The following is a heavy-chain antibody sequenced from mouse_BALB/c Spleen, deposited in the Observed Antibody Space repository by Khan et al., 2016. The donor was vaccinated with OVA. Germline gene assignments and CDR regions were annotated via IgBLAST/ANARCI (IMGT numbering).Heavy chain of an antibody. Sequence: QIQLVQSGPELKKPGETVKISCKASGYTFTNYGMNWVLLSPGKALKWMGWINTYTGEPTYADDFKGRFAFSLETSASTAFLQINNLKNEDTATYFCARPPYFSYTLDYWGQGTSVTVSS. CDR1: GYTFTNYG. J-gene: IGHJ4*01. CDR2: INTYTGEP. CDR3: ARPPYFSYTLDY. V-gene: IGHV9-3-1*01. D-gene: IGHD2-10*01.